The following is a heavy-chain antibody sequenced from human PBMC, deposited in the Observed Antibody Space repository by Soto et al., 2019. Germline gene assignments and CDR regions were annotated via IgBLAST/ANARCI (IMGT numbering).Heavy chain of an antibody. CDR3: VRGYCTTTPCSGDFQH. CDR2: IHPSGDT. CDR1: GSKFTTYF. J-gene: IGHJ1*01. Sequence: QVQLVQSGAEVKKPGASVKVACKASGSKFTTYFIHWARQAPGQGLEWMGMIHPSGDTGYGQKFRGRVTMTIDTSTTTAYMELRNLTSEDTAIYFSVRGYCTTTPCSGDFQHWGQGTLVTVSS. D-gene: IGHD2-8*01. V-gene: IGHV1-46*01.